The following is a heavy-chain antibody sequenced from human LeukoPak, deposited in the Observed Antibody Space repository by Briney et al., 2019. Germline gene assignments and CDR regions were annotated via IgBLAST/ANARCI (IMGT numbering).Heavy chain of an antibody. J-gene: IGHJ5*02. Sequence: PSETLSLTCAVSGGSISSSNWRSWVRQPPGKGLEWIGEIYHSGSTNYNPSLKSRVTISVDKSKNQFSLKLSSVTAADTAVYHCARNRVYSSSWYDWFDPWGQGTLVTVSS. CDR3: ARNRVYSSSWYDWFDP. CDR1: GGSISSSNW. CDR2: IYHSGST. D-gene: IGHD6-13*01. V-gene: IGHV4-4*02.